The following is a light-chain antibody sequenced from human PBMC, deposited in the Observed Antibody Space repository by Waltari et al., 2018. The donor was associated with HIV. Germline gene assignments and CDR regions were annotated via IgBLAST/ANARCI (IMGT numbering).Light chain of an antibody. V-gene: IGKV2-30*01. Sequence: DVVMTQSPLSLPVTLGQPVSISCRSSQSLVDTDGNTYLNWFQQRPGQSPRRLIYRASHRDSGVPDRFSGSGSGTDFTLKISRVEADDIGIYYCMQATHWSITFGQGTRLEIK. CDR1: QSLVDTDGNTY. CDR2: RAS. J-gene: IGKJ5*01. CDR3: MQATHWSIT.